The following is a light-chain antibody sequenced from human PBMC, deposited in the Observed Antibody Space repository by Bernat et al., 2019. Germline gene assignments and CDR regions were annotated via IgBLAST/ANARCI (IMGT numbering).Light chain of an antibody. CDR2: GAS. CDR3: QQYNNWPLT. V-gene: IGKV3-15*01. J-gene: IGKJ4*01. Sequence: EIVMTQSPATLSVSPGERATLSCRASQSVSSNLAWYQQKPGQAPRLRSYGASTRATGIPARFSGSGSGTEFTLTLSSLQSEDFAVYYCQQYNNWPLTFGGGTNVEIQ. CDR1: QSVSSN.